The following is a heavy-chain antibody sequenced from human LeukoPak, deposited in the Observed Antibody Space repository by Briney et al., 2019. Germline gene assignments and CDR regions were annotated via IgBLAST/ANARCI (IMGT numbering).Heavy chain of an antibody. CDR2: IYPGDSET. D-gene: IGHD5-18*01. CDR3: ARSESAYTYGLIDY. CDR1: GYSFTSYW. Sequence: GESLKISCKGSGYSFTSYWISWVRQLPGKGLEWMGIIYPGDSETRYSPSLQGQVTISADKSISTAYLHWSSLKASDTAMYYCARSESAYTYGLIDYWGQGTLVTVSS. V-gene: IGHV5-51*01. J-gene: IGHJ4*02.